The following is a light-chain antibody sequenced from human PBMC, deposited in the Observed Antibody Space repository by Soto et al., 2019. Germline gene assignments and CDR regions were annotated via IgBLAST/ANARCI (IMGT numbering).Light chain of an antibody. J-gene: IGKJ1*01. Sequence: DIPLTQSPSFLSASVGDRVTITCRASQGISSYLAWYQQRPGKAPKLLMYGASTWQSGVPSRFSGSASGTTFTLTINSLQPEDFATYYCQQLNNFPRTFGQGTKVE. CDR1: QGISSY. CDR3: QQLNNFPRT. V-gene: IGKV1-9*01. CDR2: GAS.